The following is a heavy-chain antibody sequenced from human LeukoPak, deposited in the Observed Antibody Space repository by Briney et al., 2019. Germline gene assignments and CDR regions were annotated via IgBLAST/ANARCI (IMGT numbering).Heavy chain of an antibody. CDR3: ARATGPPMVYGMDV. CDR2: ISSNGGST. CDR1: GFTFITYW. Sequence: GGSLRLSCAASGFTFITYWMHWVRQAPGKGLEYVSAISSNGGSTYYANSVKGRFTISRDNSKNTLYLQMGSLRAEDMAVYYCARATGPPMVYGMDVWGQGTTVTVSS. J-gene: IGHJ6*02. V-gene: IGHV3-64*01. D-gene: IGHD3-10*01.